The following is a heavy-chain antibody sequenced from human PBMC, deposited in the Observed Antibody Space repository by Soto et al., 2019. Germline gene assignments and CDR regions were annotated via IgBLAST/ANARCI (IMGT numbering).Heavy chain of an antibody. J-gene: IGHJ4*02. CDR2: IYSGGGT. CDR1: GFTVSNIY. Sequence: EVQLVESGGVLIQPGGSLRLSCAASGFTVSNIYMSWVRQAPGKGLEWDSVIYSGGGTFYADSVKGRFTISRDNSKNTLYLRMNSLRTEDTAVYYCTRDPWDYWGQGTLVTVSS. V-gene: IGHV3-53*01. CDR3: TRDPWDY.